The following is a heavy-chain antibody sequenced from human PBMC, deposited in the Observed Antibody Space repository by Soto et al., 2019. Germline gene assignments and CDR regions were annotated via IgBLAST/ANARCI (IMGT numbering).Heavy chain of an antibody. CDR3: AGDPELHGLDY. V-gene: IGHV4-59*01. Sequence: SETLSLTRNVSGTSIIAYYWTWIRQPPGKALEWIGYISYRGSTKYNPSPKSRVAISLDTSRNQFSLKLTPVTASDTAIYFCAGDPELHGLDYWGQGTLVTVSS. D-gene: IGHD2-21*01. J-gene: IGHJ4*02. CDR1: GTSIIAYY. CDR2: ISYRGST.